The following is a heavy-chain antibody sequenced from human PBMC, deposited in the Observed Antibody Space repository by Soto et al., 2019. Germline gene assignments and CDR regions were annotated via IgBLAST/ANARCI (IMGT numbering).Heavy chain of an antibody. CDR3: ARERSAAGTGGFDP. Sequence: QVQLVQSGAEVKKPGASVKVSCKASGYTFTSYDINWVRQATGQGLEWMGWMNPNSGNTGCAQKFQGRVTMTRNTSISPAYMELSSLSSEATAVYYCARERSAAGTGGFDPWGQGTLVSVSS. CDR1: GYTFTSYD. J-gene: IGHJ5*02. CDR2: MNPNSGNT. D-gene: IGHD6-13*01. V-gene: IGHV1-8*01.